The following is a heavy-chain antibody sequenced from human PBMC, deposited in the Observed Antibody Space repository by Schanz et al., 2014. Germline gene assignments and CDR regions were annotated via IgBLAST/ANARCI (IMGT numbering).Heavy chain of an antibody. CDR2: ILGLASTT. CDR3: TRDVRLDRRGNWFDP. J-gene: IGHJ5*02. D-gene: IGHD1-1*01. CDR1: GFTFSTSA. Sequence: EVQLVESGGGLVQPGGSLRLSCAASGFTFSTSAMSWVRQVPGKGLEWVSAILGLASTTYYADSVKGRFTISRDNSKNLLYLQMNRLRAEDTAVYYCTRDVRLDRRGNWFDPWGQGTLVTVSS. V-gene: IGHV3-23*04.